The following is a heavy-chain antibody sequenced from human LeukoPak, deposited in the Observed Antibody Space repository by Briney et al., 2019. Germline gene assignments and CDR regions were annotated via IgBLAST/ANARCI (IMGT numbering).Heavy chain of an antibody. CDR3: APTYYYESSGHQ. CDR2: IKQDGSEK. Sequence: GESLRLSCAGSGFTFSSYWMSWVRQAPGKGLEWVANIKQDGSEKYYVDYVKGRFTISRDNAKNSLYLQMNNLRVEDTAVYYCAPTYYYESSGHQGGQGTLVTVSA. D-gene: IGHD3-22*01. CDR1: GFTFSSYW. J-gene: IGHJ4*02. V-gene: IGHV3-7*01.